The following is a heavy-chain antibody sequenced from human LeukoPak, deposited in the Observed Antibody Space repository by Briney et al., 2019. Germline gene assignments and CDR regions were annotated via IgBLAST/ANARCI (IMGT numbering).Heavy chain of an antibody. CDR2: IYTSGST. J-gene: IGHJ4*02. CDR3: ARVGRGDHSWGSYYCDH. V-gene: IGHV4-61*02. D-gene: IGHD3-16*01. Sequence: PSETLSLTCTVYGDSISSGSYYWSWIRQPAGKGLEWIGRIYTSGSTNYKPSLKSRVSISVDTSKNQFSLKLNSVTAADTAVYYCARVGRGDHSWGSYYCDHWGQGTLVSVSS. CDR1: GDSISSGSYY.